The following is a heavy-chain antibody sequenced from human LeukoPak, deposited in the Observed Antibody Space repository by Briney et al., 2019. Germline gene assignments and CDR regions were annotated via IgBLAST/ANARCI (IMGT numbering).Heavy chain of an antibody. CDR2: IYTSGITSYTSGIT. J-gene: IGHJ4*02. CDR3: ASGYDNGPFPVDY. CDR1: GGSISSYY. V-gene: IGHV4-4*07. D-gene: IGHD3-16*01. Sequence: SETLSLTCTVSGGSISSYYWSWIRQPAGKGLEWIGRIYTSGITSYTSGITSYNPSLKSRVTMSVYTSKNQFSLKLTSVTAADPGVYYCASGYDNGPFPVDYWGQGTLVTVPS.